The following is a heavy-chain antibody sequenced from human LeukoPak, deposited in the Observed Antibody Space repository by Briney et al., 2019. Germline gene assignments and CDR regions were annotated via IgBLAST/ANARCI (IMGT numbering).Heavy chain of an antibody. D-gene: IGHD3-3*01. J-gene: IGHJ5*02. CDR3: GRSGYSAEWFDP. Sequence: SQTLSLTCAISGDSVSSTTAAWNWIRKPPSRGLEWLGRTYYRSEWHSDYTPSLKGRISIKPDTSKNQFSLQLDFVTPDDTGVYYRGRSGYSAEWFDPWGQGTLVTVSS. CDR1: GDSVSSTTAA. V-gene: IGHV6-1*01. CDR2: TYYRSEWHS.